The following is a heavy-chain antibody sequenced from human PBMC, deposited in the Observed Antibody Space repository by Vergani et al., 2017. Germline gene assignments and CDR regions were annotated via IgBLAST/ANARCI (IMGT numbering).Heavy chain of an antibody. J-gene: IGHJ4*02. Sequence: QVQLVQSGAEVKKPGASVKVSCKASGYTFTSYYMHWVRQAPGQGLEWMGIINPSGGSTSYAQKFQGRVTMTRDTSTSTVYMERSSLRSEDTAVYYCAREGGEAYNAYCGGDCLYYFDYWGQGTLVTVSS. CDR3: AREGGEAYNAYCGGDCLYYFDY. D-gene: IGHD2-21*01. CDR1: GYTFTSYY. CDR2: INPSGGST. V-gene: IGHV1-46*01.